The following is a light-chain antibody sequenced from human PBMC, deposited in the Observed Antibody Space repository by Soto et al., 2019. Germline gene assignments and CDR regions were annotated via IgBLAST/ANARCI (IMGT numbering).Light chain of an antibody. Sequence: DIQMTQSPSTLSASIGDRVTITCRASQNIYKWLAWYQQKPQKAPKLLIFEAAALETGVSPRVSGSGSGTEFTLTISSLQPDDFATYYCQQYERYPLTFGGGTKVE. CDR1: QNIYKW. CDR3: QQYERYPLT. V-gene: IGKV1-5*01. J-gene: IGKJ4*01. CDR2: EAA.